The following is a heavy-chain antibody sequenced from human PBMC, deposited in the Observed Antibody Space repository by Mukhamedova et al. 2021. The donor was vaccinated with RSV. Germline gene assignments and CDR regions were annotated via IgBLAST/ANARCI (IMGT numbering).Heavy chain of an antibody. Sequence: ATDYAPPVKGRFTISRDDSKNTLYLQMNSLKTEDTAVYYCTTGTGSYYPYWGQGTLVTVSS. CDR3: TTGTGSYYPY. V-gene: IGHV3-15*01. CDR2: AT. D-gene: IGHD1-26*01. J-gene: IGHJ4*02.